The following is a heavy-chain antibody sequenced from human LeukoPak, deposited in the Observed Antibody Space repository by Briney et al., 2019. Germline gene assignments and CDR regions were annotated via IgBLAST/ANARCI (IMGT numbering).Heavy chain of an antibody. CDR2: IKQDGSEK. CDR3: ARGTIAAAGYYYFDY. CDR1: GFTFSSYW. V-gene: IGHV3-7*04. Sequence: PGGSLRPSCASSGFTFSSYWMSWVRQAPWKGLEWVANIKQDGSEKYYVDSVKGRFTISRDNAKNSLYLQMNSLRAEDTAVYYCARGTIAAAGYYYFDYWGQGTQVTVSS. D-gene: IGHD6-13*01. J-gene: IGHJ4*02.